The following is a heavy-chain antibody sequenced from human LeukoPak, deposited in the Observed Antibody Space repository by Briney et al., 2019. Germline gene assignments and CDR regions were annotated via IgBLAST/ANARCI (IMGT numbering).Heavy chain of an antibody. V-gene: IGHV4-39*01. CDR1: GGSISSSSYY. CDR2: IYYSGGT. Sequence: SETLSLTCTVSGGSISSSSYYWGWIRQPPGKGLEWIGSIYYSGGTYYNPSLKSRVTISVDTSKNQFSLKLSSVTAADTAVYYCARHRPPLSYCGGDCYSAWFDPWGQGTLVTVSS. CDR3: ARHRPPLSYCGGDCYSAWFDP. D-gene: IGHD2-21*02. J-gene: IGHJ5*02.